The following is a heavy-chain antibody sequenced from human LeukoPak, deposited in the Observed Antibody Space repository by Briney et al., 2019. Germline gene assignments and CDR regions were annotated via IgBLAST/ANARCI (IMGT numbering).Heavy chain of an antibody. D-gene: IGHD2-15*01. CDR1: GYSFTSYW. CDR2: IYPGDSDT. CDR3: ARQTSRYCSGGSCYSSGYFDY. Sequence: GESLKISCKGSGYSFTSYWIGWVRQMPGKGLEWMGIIYPGDSDTRYSLSFQGQVTISADKSISTAYLQWSSLKASDTAMYYCARQTSRYCSGGSCYSSGYFDYWGHGALVTVSS. J-gene: IGHJ4*01. V-gene: IGHV5-51*01.